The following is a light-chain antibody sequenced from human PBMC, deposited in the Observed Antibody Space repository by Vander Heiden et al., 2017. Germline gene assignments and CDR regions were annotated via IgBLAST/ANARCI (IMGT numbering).Light chain of an antibody. CDR2: DAS. V-gene: IGKV3-11*01. CDR3: QQRSNWPIT. J-gene: IGKJ3*01. CDR1: QSVSSH. Sequence: EILLTQSPVTLSLSPGERATLSCRASQSVSSHIAWYQQKPGQDPRLLIYDASNRATGIPARFSGSGSGTDFTLTISSLEPEDFAVYYCQQRSNWPITFGPGTKVDIK.